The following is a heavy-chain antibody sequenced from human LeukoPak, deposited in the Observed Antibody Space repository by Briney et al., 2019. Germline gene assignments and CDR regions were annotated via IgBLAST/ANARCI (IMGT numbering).Heavy chain of an antibody. CDR2: ISYRGSP. CDR3: ARESSGYFDAFDI. J-gene: IGHJ3*02. D-gene: IGHD3-22*01. V-gene: IGHV4-39*01. Sequence: SETVSLTCAVSYCSISSSSYYRGWIRQPPGKGLEWIGPISYRGSPYYKPSLNSRVTISVDMSENQFSLKLSSVTTTDTAGYYCARESSGYFDAFDIWGQGTMVTVSS. CDR1: YCSISSSSYY.